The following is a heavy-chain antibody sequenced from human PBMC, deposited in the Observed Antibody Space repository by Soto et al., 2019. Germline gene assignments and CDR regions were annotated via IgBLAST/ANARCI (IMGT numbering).Heavy chain of an antibody. CDR1: GFTFSSYG. CDR2: ISYDGSNK. CDR3: ARERYGYSYGLWYFDY. Sequence: QVQLVESGGGVVQPGRSLRLSCAASGFTFSSYGMHWVRQAPGKGLEWVAVISYDGSNKYYVDSVKGRFTISRDNAKNSLYLQMNSLRAEDTAVYYCARERYGYSYGLWYFDYWGQGTLVTVSS. D-gene: IGHD5-18*01. V-gene: IGHV3-30*03. J-gene: IGHJ4*02.